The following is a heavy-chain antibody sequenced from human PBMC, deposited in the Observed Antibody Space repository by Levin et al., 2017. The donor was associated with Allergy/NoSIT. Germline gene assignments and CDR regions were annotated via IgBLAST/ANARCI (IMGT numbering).Heavy chain of an antibody. Sequence: SETLSLTCTISGGSVSSGDHYWSWIRQSPGTGLEWIGNIYYRGSANYNPSLKSRVTISVDTSKNQFSLKLISVTAADTAKYFCARAKIPLDPRWSGVEGFDYWGRGTPVTVSS. D-gene: IGHD4-23*01. V-gene: IGHV4-61*08. CDR3: ARAKIPLDPRWSGVEGFDY. J-gene: IGHJ4*02. CDR2: IYYRGSA. CDR1: GGSVSSGDHY.